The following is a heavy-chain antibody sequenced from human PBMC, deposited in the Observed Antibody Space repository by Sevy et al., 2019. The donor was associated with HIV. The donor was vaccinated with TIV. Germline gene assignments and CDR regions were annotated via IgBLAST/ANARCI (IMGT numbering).Heavy chain of an antibody. D-gene: IGHD3-22*01. V-gene: IGHV1-24*01. J-gene: IGHJ4*02. CDR3: ATTKDYYDSSGYPFDY. CDR1: GYTLTELS. Sequence: ASVKVSCKVSGYTLTELSMHWVRQAPGKGLEWVGTFDPEDGKRIYAQKFKGRLTMTEDKSTETAYMELNSLRSDDTVVYYCATTKDYYDSSGYPFDYWGQGTQVTVSS. CDR2: FDPEDGKR.